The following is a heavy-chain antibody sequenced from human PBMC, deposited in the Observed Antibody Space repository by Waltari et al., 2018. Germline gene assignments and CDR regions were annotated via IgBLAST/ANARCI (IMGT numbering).Heavy chain of an antibody. CDR2: IYYRGST. D-gene: IGHD2-21*01. CDR3: ARCGRGYYYYYGMDV. V-gene: IGHV4-59*08. CDR1: GGSISSYY. Sequence: QVQLQESGPGLVKPSETLSLTCTVSGGSISSYYWSWIRQPPGKGLEWMGYIYYRGSTNYNPSLNGLVTISVDTSKNHFSLRLSSVTAADTAVYYCARCGRGYYYYYGMDVWGQGTTVTVSS. J-gene: IGHJ6*02.